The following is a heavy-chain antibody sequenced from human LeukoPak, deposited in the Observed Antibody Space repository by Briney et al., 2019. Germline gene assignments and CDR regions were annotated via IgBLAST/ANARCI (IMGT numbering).Heavy chain of an antibody. V-gene: IGHV1-2*02. CDR1: GYTFTGYY. CDR2: INTNSGGT. Sequence: ASVKFSCKASGYTFTGYYMHWVRQAPGRGLEWMGWINTNSGGTNYAQKFQVRVTMTRDTSISTAYMELSRLRSDDTAGYYCAREEEQWLVCDYWGQGTLVTVSS. CDR3: AREEEQWLVCDY. J-gene: IGHJ4*02. D-gene: IGHD6-19*01.